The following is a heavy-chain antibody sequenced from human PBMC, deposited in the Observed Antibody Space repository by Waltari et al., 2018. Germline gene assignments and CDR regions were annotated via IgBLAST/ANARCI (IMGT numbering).Heavy chain of an antibody. J-gene: IGHJ5*02. CDR3: ARDVGITMIVVALNWFDP. V-gene: IGHV4-38-2*02. D-gene: IGHD3-22*01. CDR1: GYSISSGYY. CDR2: IYHSGST. Sequence: QVQLQESGTGLVKPSETLSLTCTVSGYSISSGYYWGWIRQPPGKGLEWIGSIYHSGSTYYNPSLKSRVTISVDTSKNQFSLKRSSVTAADTAVYYCARDVGITMIVVALNWFDPWGQGTLVTVSS.